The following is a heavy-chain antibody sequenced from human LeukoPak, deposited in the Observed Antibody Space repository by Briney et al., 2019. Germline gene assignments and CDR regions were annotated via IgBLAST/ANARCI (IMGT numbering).Heavy chain of an antibody. V-gene: IGHV1-46*01. J-gene: IGHJ3*02. Sequence: GASVKVSCKASGYTFTSYYMHWVRQAPGQGLEWMGIINPSSGSPTYAQNFQGRVTMTRDTSTSTVYMELSSLRSEDTAVYYCARNLVTVNAFDIWGQGTMVTVSS. CDR2: INPSSGSP. CDR3: ARNLVTVNAFDI. D-gene: IGHD2-21*02. CDR1: GYTFTSYY.